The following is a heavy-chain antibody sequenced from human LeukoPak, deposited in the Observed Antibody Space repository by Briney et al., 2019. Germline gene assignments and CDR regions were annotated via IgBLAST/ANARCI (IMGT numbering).Heavy chain of an antibody. CDR2: ISGSGGST. J-gene: IGHJ4*02. CDR3: ATNGHSSSWYTDFDY. V-gene: IGHV3-23*01. Sequence: PGGSLRLSCAASGFTFSSYAMSCVRQAPGKGLEWVSAISGSGGSTYYADSVKGRFTISRDNSKNTLYLQMNSLRAEDTAVYYCATNGHSSSWYTDFDYWGQGTLVTVSS. D-gene: IGHD6-13*01. CDR1: GFTFSSYA.